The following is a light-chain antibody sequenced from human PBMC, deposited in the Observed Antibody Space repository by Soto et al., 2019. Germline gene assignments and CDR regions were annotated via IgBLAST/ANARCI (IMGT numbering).Light chain of an antibody. CDR1: QSISSW. Sequence: DIQMTQSPSTLSASVGDRVTITCRASQSISSWLAWYQQKAGKAPKLLIYRASSLESGVPSRFSGRGSGTEFTLTISSLQPDDFATYYCQQYNSSWTFGQGTKWIS. CDR2: RAS. V-gene: IGKV1-5*03. J-gene: IGKJ1*01. CDR3: QQYNSSWT.